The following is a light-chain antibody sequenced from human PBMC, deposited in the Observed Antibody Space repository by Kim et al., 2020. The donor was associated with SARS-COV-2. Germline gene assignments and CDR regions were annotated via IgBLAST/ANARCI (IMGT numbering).Light chain of an antibody. J-gene: IGKJ2*01. CDR2: GAS. CDR1: HCVSSSF. Sequence: LSPGESATLSCGTSHCVSSSFLAWYQQRPGLAPRLVIYGASTRATGIPDRFSGSGSGTDYTLTISRVEPEDIAVYYCQQYVSSPRTFGQGTKLEI. V-gene: IGKV3D-20*01. CDR3: QQYVSSPRT.